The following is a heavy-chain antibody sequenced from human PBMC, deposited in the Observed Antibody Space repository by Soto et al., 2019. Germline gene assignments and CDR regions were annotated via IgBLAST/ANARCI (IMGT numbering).Heavy chain of an antibody. V-gene: IGHV3-21*01. J-gene: IGHJ6*02. CDR2: ISSSSSYI. CDR3: ASLIRGYSYGYDYYYYGMDV. CDR1: GFTFSGYS. Sequence: PGGSLRLSCAASGFTFSGYSMNWVRQAPGKGLEWVSSISSSSSYIYYADSVKGRFTISRDNAKNSLYLQMNSLRAEDTAVYYCASLIRGYSYGYDYYYYGMDVWGQGATVTVSS. D-gene: IGHD5-18*01.